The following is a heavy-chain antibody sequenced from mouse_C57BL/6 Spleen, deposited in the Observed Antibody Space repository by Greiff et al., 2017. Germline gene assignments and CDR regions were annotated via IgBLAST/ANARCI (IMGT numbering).Heavy chain of an antibody. J-gene: IGHJ2*01. Sequence: VQLQQPGAELVMPGASVKLSCKASGYTFPSYWMNWVKQRPGQGLAWIGNIYPSDSGTNSNQKLKSKSTLTVDKSSSTAYMQLSSRTSEDSAVYYCARDDSYSRDYWGQGTTLTVSS. CDR1: GYTFPSYW. D-gene: IGHD2-5*01. V-gene: IGHV1-53*01. CDR3: ARDDSYSRDY. CDR2: IYPSDSGT.